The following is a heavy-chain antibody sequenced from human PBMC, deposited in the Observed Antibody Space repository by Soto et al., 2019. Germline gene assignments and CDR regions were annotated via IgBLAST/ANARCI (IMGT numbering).Heavy chain of an antibody. CDR1: GYSFTSYW. D-gene: IGHD1-7*01. J-gene: IGHJ4*02. CDR2: IYPGDSDT. CDR3: ARLDINGNSEGWYLDY. V-gene: IGHV5-51*01. Sequence: EVQLVQSGAEVKKPGESLKISCKGSGYSFTSYWIGWVRQMPGKGLEWMGIIYPGDSDTRYSPSFQGQVTISADKSISTASLQWSGLKASDTAMYYCARLDINGNSEGWYLDYGGQGTLFTVSS.